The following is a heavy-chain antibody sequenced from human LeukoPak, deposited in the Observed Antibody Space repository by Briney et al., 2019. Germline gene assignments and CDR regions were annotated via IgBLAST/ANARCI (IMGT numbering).Heavy chain of an antibody. D-gene: IGHD2-2*01. CDR3: ARGWVVPDAFDI. J-gene: IGHJ3*02. V-gene: IGHV4-61*02. CDR2: IYTSGST. CDR1: GGSISSGSYY. Sequence: SETLSLTCTVSGGSISSGSYYWSWIRQPAGKGLEWIGRIYTSGSTNYNPSLKSRVTISVDTSKNQFSLKLSSVTAADTAVYYCARGWVVPDAFDIWGQGTMVTVSS.